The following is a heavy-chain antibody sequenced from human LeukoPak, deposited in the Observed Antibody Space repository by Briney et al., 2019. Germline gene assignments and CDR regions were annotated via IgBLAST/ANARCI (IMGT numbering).Heavy chain of an antibody. Sequence: GGSLRLSCGASGLTVSSYGMSWIRQAPGKGLEWVSTIIGSAVNTYYADSVKGRFTISRDDSKNTVYLQMNSLRAEDTAVYSCAKYTSGTSYRGLDQWGQGTLVTVSS. D-gene: IGHD3-10*01. V-gene: IGHV3-23*01. CDR1: GLTVSSYG. CDR2: IIGSAVNT. CDR3: AKYTSGTSYRGLDQ. J-gene: IGHJ4*02.